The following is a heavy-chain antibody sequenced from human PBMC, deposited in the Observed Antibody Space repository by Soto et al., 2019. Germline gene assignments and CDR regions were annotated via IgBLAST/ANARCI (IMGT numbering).Heavy chain of an antibody. CDR3: ARGQRSDYYYYYYMDV. CDR1: GGSISSYY. J-gene: IGHJ6*03. V-gene: IGHV4-59*01. CDR2: IYYSGST. Sequence: QVQLQESGPGLVKPSETLSLTCNVSGGSISSYYWSWIRQPPGKGLEWIGYIYYSGSTNYNPSLKSRVTISVDTSKNQFSLKLSSVTAADTAVYYCARGQRSDYYYYYYMDVWGKGTTVTVSS. D-gene: IGHD1-1*01.